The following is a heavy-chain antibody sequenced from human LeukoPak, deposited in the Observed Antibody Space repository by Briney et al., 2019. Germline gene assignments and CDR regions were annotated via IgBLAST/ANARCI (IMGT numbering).Heavy chain of an antibody. D-gene: IGHD5-18*01. Sequence: GASVNVSCKASGYTFTSYAMHWVRQAPGQGLEWMGWINAGNGNTKYSQKFQGRVTITRDTSASTAYMELSSLRSEDTAVYYCARDRGQLDYWGQGTLVTVSS. CDR2: INAGNGNT. CDR1: GYTFTSYA. V-gene: IGHV1-3*01. CDR3: ARDRGQLDY. J-gene: IGHJ4*02.